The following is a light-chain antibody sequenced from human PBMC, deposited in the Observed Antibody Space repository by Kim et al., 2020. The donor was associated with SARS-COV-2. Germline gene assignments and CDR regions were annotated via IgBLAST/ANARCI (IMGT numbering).Light chain of an antibody. Sequence: QPVLTQPPSASGTPGQRVTISCSGSSSNIGSNTVNWYQQLPGTAPKLLIYSNNQRPSGVPDRFSGSKSGTSASLAISGLQSEDEADYYCAAWDDSPRVVFGGGTQLTVL. CDR3: AAWDDSPRVV. V-gene: IGLV1-44*01. CDR2: SNN. J-gene: IGLJ2*01. CDR1: SSNIGSNT.